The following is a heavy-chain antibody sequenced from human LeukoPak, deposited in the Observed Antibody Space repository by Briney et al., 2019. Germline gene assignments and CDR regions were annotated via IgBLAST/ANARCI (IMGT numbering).Heavy chain of an antibody. D-gene: IGHD3-3*01. CDR2: INHSGST. V-gene: IGHV4-34*01. CDR1: GGSFSGYY. J-gene: IGHJ4*02. Sequence: SETLSLTCAVYGGSFSGYYWSWIRQPPGKGLEWIGEINHSGSTNYNPSLKSRVTISVDTSKNQFSLKLSSVTAADKAVYYCARTLYDFWSGYYSGFDYWGQGTLVTVSS. CDR3: ARTLYDFWSGYYSGFDY.